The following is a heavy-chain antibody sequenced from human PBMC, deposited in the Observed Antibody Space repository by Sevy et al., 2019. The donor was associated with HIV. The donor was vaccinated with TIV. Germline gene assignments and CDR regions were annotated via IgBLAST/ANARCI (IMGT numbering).Heavy chain of an antibody. CDR3: AREGPRIAQFDY. Sequence: SETLSLTCTVSGDSLSSNDYYWAWIRQPPGKGLDWIGSIYYTGSTYYNPSLKSRVTISVDTSKNQFSLTLRSVTAADTAVYYRAREGPRIAQFDYWGQGTLVTVSS. J-gene: IGHJ4*02. CDR2: IYYTGST. CDR1: GDSLSSNDYY. V-gene: IGHV4-39*02.